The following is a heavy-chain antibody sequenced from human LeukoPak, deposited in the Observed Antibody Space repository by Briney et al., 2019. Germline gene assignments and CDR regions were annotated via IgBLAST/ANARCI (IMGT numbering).Heavy chain of an antibody. CDR2: ISAYNGNT. D-gene: IGHD6-13*01. CDR3: TRARRDSSTWYGVY. CDR1: GYTFTSYG. V-gene: IGHV1-18*01. J-gene: IGHJ4*02. Sequence: ASVKVSCKASGYTFTSYGITWVRQAPGQGLEWMGWISAYNGNTNYAEKLQGRVTMTTDTSTSTAYVELRSLTSDDTAVYYCTRARRDSSTWYGVYWGQGTLVTVSS.